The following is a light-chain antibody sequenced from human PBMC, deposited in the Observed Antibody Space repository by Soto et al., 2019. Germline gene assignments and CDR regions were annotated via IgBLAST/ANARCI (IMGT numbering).Light chain of an antibody. V-gene: IGLV1-47*01. CDR1: SSNIGSNF. CDR2: RNN. J-gene: IGLJ3*02. Sequence: QAVVTQPPSASGTPGQRVTISCSGSSSNIGSNFVYWYHQFPGTAPKLLIYRNNQRPSGVPDRFSGSKSGTSASLAISGLPSEDEADYYCAAWDDSLSGWVFGGGTQLTVL. CDR3: AAWDDSLSGWV.